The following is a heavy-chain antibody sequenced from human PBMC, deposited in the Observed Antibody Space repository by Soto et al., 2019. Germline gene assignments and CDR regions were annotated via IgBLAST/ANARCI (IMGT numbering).Heavy chain of an antibody. CDR2: TYYRSKWYN. CDR3: AMNTYYDFWSGSSPERGYNYYGMDV. V-gene: IGHV6-1*01. Sequence: SQTLSLTCAISGDSVSSNSAAWNWIRQSPSRGLEWLGRTYYRSKWYNDYAVSVKSRITINPDTSKNQFSLQLNSVTPEDTAVYYWAMNTYYDFWSGSSPERGYNYYGMDVWGQGTTVTVSS. CDR1: GDSVSSNSAA. J-gene: IGHJ6*02. D-gene: IGHD3-3*01.